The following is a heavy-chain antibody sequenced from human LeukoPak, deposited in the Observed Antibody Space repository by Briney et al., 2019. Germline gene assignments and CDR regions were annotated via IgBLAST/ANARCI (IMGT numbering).Heavy chain of an antibody. CDR3: ARGRRTYYDFWSAKYYFDY. CDR2: MNPNSGNT. Sequence: ASVKISCKVSGYTFTDYYMHWVQQATGQGLEWMGWMNPNSGNTGYAQKFQGRVTITRNTSISTAYMELSSLRSEDTAVYYCARGRRTYYDFWSAKYYFDYWGQGTLVTVSS. V-gene: IGHV1-8*03. J-gene: IGHJ4*02. D-gene: IGHD3-3*01. CDR1: GYTFTDYY.